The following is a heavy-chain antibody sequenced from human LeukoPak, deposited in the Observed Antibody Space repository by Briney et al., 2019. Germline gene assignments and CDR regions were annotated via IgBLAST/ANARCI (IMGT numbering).Heavy chain of an antibody. CDR2: IRYDGSNQ. Sequence: HPGGSLRLSCATSGFSFSTYGMHWVRQAPGKGLEWVAFIRYDGSNQYYAASAKGRFTISRDSSKNTLYLQMNSLRPEDTAVYSCAKDGGAFDVDYWGQGTLVTVSS. V-gene: IGHV3-30*02. D-gene: IGHD2-15*01. CDR3: AKDGGAFDVDY. J-gene: IGHJ4*02. CDR1: GFSFSTYG.